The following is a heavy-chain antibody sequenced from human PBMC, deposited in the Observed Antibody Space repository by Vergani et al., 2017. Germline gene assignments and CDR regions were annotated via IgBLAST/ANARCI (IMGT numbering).Heavy chain of an antibody. D-gene: IGHD6-13*01. V-gene: IGHV4-34*01. J-gene: IGHJ2*01. CDR3: ARGGGVYSSSWFGSAGYFDL. Sequence: QVQLQQWGAGLLKPSETLSLTCAVYGGSFSGYYWSWIRQPPGKGLEWIGEINHSGSTNYNPSLKSRVTISVDKSKNQFSLKLSSVTAGDPAVYYCARGGGVYSSSWFGSAGYFDLWGRGTLVTVPS. CDR1: GGSFSGYY. CDR2: INHSGST.